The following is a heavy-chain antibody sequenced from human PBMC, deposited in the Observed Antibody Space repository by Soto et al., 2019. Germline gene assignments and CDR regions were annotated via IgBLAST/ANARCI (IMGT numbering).Heavy chain of an antibody. CDR2: ISGYNGNT. V-gene: IGHV1-18*01. J-gene: IGHJ3*02. D-gene: IGHD1-26*01. CDR1: GYTFTIYS. CDR3: ARDKSGDVDAFDI. Sequence: QVQLVQSGAEVKKPGASVKVSCKASGYTFTIYSMTWVRQAPGQGLEWMGWISGYNGNTDYAQKFQGRVTMTTDTSTSKAYMELRSLRSDDTAVYYCARDKSGDVDAFDIWGQGTMVTVSS.